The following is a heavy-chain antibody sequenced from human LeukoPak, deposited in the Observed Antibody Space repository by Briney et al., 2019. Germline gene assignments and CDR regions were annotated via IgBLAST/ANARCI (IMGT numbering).Heavy chain of an antibody. V-gene: IGHV4-38-2*02. J-gene: IGHJ3*02. CDR3: ARVVGITMVRGVHDAFDI. Sequence: SETLSLTCTVSGYSITNGHYWGWIRQPPGKGLEWIGSIYYSGSTNYNPSLKSRVTISVDTSKNQFSLKLSSVTAADTAVYYCARVVGITMVRGVHDAFDIWGQGTMVTVSS. D-gene: IGHD3-10*01. CDR2: IYYSGST. CDR1: GYSITNGHY.